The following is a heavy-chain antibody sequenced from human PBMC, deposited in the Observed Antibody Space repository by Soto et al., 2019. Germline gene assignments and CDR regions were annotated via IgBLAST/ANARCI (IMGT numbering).Heavy chain of an antibody. V-gene: IGHV1-69*12. D-gene: IGHD4-17*01. CDR1: GGTFSNYA. CDR3: ARGPDYAGYFEY. Sequence: QVRLVQSGAEVKKPGSSVKVSCKASGGTFSNYAISWVRQAPGQGLEWMGGIILPFGTANYAQKFQGRVTITADESMTTAYMELSGLRSEDTAVYYCARGPDYAGYFEYWGHGTPVTVSS. CDR2: IILPFGTA. J-gene: IGHJ4*01.